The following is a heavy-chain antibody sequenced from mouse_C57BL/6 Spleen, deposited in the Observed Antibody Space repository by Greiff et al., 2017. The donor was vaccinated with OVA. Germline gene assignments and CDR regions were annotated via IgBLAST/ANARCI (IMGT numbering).Heavy chain of an antibody. CDR2: IHPSDSDT. J-gene: IGHJ2*01. V-gene: IGHV1-74*01. D-gene: IGHD1-1*01. CDR3: AMFTTVVATGD. Sequence: QVQLQQPGAELVKPGASVKVSCKASGYTFTSYWMHWVKQRPGQGLEWIGRIHPSDSDTYYHQKFKSKATLTVDKSSSTAYMQLSSLTSEDSADYDRAMFTTVVATGDWGQGTTLTVSS. CDR1: GYTFTSYW.